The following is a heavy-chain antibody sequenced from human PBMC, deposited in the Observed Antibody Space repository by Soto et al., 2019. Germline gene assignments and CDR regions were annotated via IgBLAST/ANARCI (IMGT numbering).Heavy chain of an antibody. D-gene: IGHD3-10*01. V-gene: IGHV3-21*01. Sequence: GGSLRLSCAASGFTFSSYSMNWVRQAPGKGLEWVSSISSSSSYIYYADSVKGRFTISRDNAKNSLNLQMNSLRAEDTAVYYCARVRAYGSGSYEIDYWGQGTLVTVSS. J-gene: IGHJ4*02. CDR1: GFTFSSYS. CDR2: ISSSSSYI. CDR3: ARVRAYGSGSYEIDY.